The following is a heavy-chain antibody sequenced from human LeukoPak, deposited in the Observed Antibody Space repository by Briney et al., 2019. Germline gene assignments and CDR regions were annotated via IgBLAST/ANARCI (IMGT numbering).Heavy chain of an antibody. V-gene: IGHV2-5*01. CDR3: AHSKGGSYFNWFDP. D-gene: IGHD1-26*01. CDR2: IYWTDEK. J-gene: IGHJ5*02. Sequence: ESGPTLVKPTQTLTLTCTFSVFSLSTSGEGVGWIRQPPGKALEWLALIYWTDEKRYSPSLKTRLTVTKDTSKNQVVLTLTNLDPVDTATYFCAHSKGGSYFNWFDPWGPGTQVTVSS. CDR1: VFSLSTSGEG.